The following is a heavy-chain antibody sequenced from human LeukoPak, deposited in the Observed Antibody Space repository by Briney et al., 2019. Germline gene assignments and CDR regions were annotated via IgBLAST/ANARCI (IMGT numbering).Heavy chain of an antibody. CDR2: INTYNGDT. V-gene: IGHV1-18*01. CDR3: ARDSAILGIFFDS. CDR1: GYTFDDYA. D-gene: IGHD2/OR15-2a*01. J-gene: IGHJ4*02. Sequence: ASVKVSCKASGYTFDDYAISWVRQAPGQSLEWMGWINTYNGDTITAQKFQGRVTLTTDTSTTTASMELRSLRSDDTAFYYCARDSAILGIFFDSWGQGTLVTVSS.